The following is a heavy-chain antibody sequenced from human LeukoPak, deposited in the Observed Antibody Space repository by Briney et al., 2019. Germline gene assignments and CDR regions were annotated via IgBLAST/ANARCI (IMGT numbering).Heavy chain of an antibody. J-gene: IGHJ6*04. Sequence: SETLSLTCAVYGGSFSGYYWSWIRQPPGKGREWIGEINHSGSTNYNPSLKSRVTISVDTSKNQFSLKLSSVTAADTAVYYCARGRGLIAVAGRDYYGMDVWGKGTTVTVSS. CDR2: INHSGST. V-gene: IGHV4-34*01. CDR1: GGSFSGYY. D-gene: IGHD6-19*01. CDR3: ARGRGLIAVAGRDYYGMDV.